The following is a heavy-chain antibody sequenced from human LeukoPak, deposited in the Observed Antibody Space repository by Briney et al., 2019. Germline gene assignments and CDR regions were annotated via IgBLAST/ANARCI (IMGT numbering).Heavy chain of an antibody. CDR3: AREREVLWFGEFISRDYCYYMDV. D-gene: IGHD3-10*01. Sequence: SETLSLTCTVSGGSISSGSYYWSWVRQPAGTGLEWLGRIYTSGSTNYNPSLKSRVTISVDTSKNQFSLKLSSVTAADTAVYYCAREREVLWFGEFISRDYCYYMDVWGKGTTVTISS. CDR1: GGSISSGSYY. V-gene: IGHV4-61*02. CDR2: IYTSGST. J-gene: IGHJ6*03.